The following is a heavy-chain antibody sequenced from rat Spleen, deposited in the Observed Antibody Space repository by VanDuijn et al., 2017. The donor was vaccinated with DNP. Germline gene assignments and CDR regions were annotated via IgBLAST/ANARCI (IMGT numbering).Heavy chain of an antibody. CDR1: GFSLSSYT. J-gene: IGHJ3*01. V-gene: IGHV2-6*01. CDR3: ASGTSTWFAY. CDR2: ISSGGST. Sequence: QVQLKESGPGLVQPSQTLSLTCTVSGFSLSSYTVTWVRQPPGKVLEWIAAISSGGSTYYNSGLNSRLSISRDTSKSQDFLQMNSLQNEDTAMYFCASGTSTWFAYWGQGTLVTVSS.